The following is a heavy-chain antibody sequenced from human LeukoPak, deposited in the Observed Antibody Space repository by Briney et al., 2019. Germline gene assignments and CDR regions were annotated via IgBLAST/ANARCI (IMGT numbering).Heavy chain of an antibody. V-gene: IGHV3-33*06. D-gene: IGHD2-15*01. CDR1: GFTFSSYG. CDR3: AKNGGCSGGSCYAFDY. CDR2: IWYDGSNK. Sequence: PGGSLRLSCAASGFTFSSYGMHWVRQAPGKGLEWVAVIWYDGSNKYYADSVNGRFTISRDNSKNTLYLQMNSLRAEDTAVYYCAKNGGCSGGSCYAFDYWGQGTLVTVSS. J-gene: IGHJ4*02.